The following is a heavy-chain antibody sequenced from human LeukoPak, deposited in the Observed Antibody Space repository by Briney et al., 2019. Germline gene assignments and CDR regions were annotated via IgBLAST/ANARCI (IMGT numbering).Heavy chain of an antibody. D-gene: IGHD1-26*01. CDR3: ARHGMSGSNTY. J-gene: IGHJ4*02. V-gene: IGHV4-4*09. CDR2: IYTSGST. Sequence: SETLSLTCTVSGDSISSYYWSWIRQPPGKGLEWIGCIYTSGSTNYNPSLKSRVAISIDTSKNQFSLKLTSVTAADTAVYYCARHGMSGSNTYWGQGTLVTVSS. CDR1: GDSISSYY.